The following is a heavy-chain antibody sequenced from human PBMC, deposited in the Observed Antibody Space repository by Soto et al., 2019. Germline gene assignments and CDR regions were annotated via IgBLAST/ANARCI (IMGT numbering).Heavy chain of an antibody. CDR3: ARMNYYDTSGYPFDY. CDR1: GGSISSSTYY. D-gene: IGHD3-22*01. V-gene: IGHV4-39*07. Sequence: SETLSLTCTVSGGSISSSTYYWGWMRQPPGKGLEWIASFFIGGNTYYNPSLKSRVTMSADTSKNQFSLKLNSVTAADTAVYYCARMNYYDTSGYPFDYWGQGMMVTVSS. CDR2: FFIGGNT. J-gene: IGHJ4*02.